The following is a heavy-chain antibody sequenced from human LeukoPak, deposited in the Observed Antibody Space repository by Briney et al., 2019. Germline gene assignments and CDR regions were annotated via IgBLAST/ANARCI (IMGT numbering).Heavy chain of an antibody. CDR2: IWYDGSNK. J-gene: IGHJ6*02. CDR1: GFTFSSYD. D-gene: IGHD3-22*01. Sequence: QPGGSLRLSCAASGFTFSSYDMHWVRQAPGKGLEWVAVIWYDGSNKYYADSVKGRFTISRDNSKNTLYLQMNSLRAEDTAVYYCARDYDSSGYPYYYGMDVWGQGTTVTVSS. CDR3: ARDYDSSGYPYYYGMDV. V-gene: IGHV3-33*01.